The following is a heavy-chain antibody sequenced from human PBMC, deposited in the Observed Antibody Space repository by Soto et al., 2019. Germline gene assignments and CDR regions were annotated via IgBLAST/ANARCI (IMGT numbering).Heavy chain of an antibody. CDR1: GGSISRGGYY. J-gene: IGHJ6*02. V-gene: IGHV4-31*03. CDR3: AKDLAVAGTLGAYYGMDV. D-gene: IGHD6-19*01. Sequence: SETRSLTCTVSGGSISRGGYYWSWIRQHPGKGLEWIGYIYYSGSTYYNPSLKSRVTISVDTSKNQFSLKLSSVTAADTAVYYCAKDLAVAGTLGAYYGMDVWGQGTLVTVSS. CDR2: IYYSGST.